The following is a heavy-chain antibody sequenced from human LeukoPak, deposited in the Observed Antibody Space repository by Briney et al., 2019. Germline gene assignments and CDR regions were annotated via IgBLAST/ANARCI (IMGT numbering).Heavy chain of an antibody. V-gene: IGHV3-48*03. CDR3: AELGITMIGGV. Sequence: GGSLRLSCAASGFTFSSYEMNWVRQAPGKGLEWVSYISNSGSTISYADSVKGRFTISRDNAQNSLYLQMNSLRAEDTAVYYCAELGITMIGGVWGKGTTVTISS. D-gene: IGHD3-10*02. CDR1: GFTFSSYE. J-gene: IGHJ6*04. CDR2: ISNSGSTI.